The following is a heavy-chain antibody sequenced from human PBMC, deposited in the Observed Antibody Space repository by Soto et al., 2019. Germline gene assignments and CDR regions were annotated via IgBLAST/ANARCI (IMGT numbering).Heavy chain of an antibody. CDR2: IIPIFGTA. Sequence: SVKVSCKASGGTFSSYAISWVRQAPGQGLEWMGGIIPIFGTANYAQKFQGRVTITADKSTSTAYMELSSLRSEDTAVYYCARLYRSAYYYDSSGYEYALDIWGQGKMVTGSS. V-gene: IGHV1-69*06. J-gene: IGHJ3*02. D-gene: IGHD3-22*01. CDR3: ARLYRSAYYYDSSGYEYALDI. CDR1: GGTFSSYA.